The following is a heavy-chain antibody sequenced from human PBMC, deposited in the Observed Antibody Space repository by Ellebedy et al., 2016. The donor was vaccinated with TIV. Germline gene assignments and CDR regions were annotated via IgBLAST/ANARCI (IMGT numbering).Heavy chain of an antibody. Sequence: PGGSLRLSCAASGFTFSSYAMSWVRQAPGKGLEWVSVISGNGDYTNVAASVKGRFTIARDNSMTPLYVEMNSLGAEDTAVYYFARDLDKSSGWYGGAAYWGQGTLVTVSS. V-gene: IGHV3-23*01. D-gene: IGHD6-19*01. CDR3: ARDLDKSSGWYGGAAY. J-gene: IGHJ4*02. CDR1: GFTFSSYA. CDR2: ISGNGDYT.